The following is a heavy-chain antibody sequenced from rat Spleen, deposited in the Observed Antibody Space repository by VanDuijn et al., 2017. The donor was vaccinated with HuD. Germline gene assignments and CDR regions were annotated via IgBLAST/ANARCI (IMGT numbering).Heavy chain of an antibody. D-gene: IGHD1-11*01. V-gene: IGHV5-22*01. Sequence: EVQLVESGGGLVQPGRSLKLSCTASGFSFRSFAMAWVRQAPKEGLEWVATITSVGNNTYYGDSVKGRFTISRDNAKSTLYLQMNSLRSEDTATYYCAREGEGLDAWGQGVMVTVSS. CDR3: AREGEGLDA. J-gene: IGHJ2*01. CDR1: GFSFRSFA. CDR2: ITSVGNNT.